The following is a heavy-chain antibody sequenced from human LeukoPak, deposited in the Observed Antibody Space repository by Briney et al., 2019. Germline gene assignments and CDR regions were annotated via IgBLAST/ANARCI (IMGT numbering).Heavy chain of an antibody. V-gene: IGHV4-59*08. CDR1: GGSISSYY. Sequence: SETLSLTCSVSGGSISSYYWSWIRQSPGKGLEWIWYLYHSGTPTYNPFFKSRATISADTSKNHFFLNLNSTTAADTPVNYFARRRGWKEQLVYFDYWGQGTLATVSS. CDR3: ARRRGWKEQLVYFDY. CDR2: LYHSGTP. D-gene: IGHD6-13*01. J-gene: IGHJ4*02.